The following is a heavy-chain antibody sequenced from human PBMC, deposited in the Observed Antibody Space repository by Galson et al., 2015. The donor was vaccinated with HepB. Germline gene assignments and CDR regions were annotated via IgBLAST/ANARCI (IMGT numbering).Heavy chain of an antibody. D-gene: IGHD2-8*02. J-gene: IGHJ6*02. V-gene: IGHV3-73*01. CDR2: IRSKADNYAT. CDR1: GFTFHVST. CDR3: IRQESKPYWSGMDV. Sequence: SLRLSCAASGFTFHVSTIRWVRQASGKGLELIGRIRSKADNYATAYAASVKGRFTISRDDSKNTAYLQMDSLKTDDTAVYYCIRQESKPYWSGMDVWGQGTTVTVSS.